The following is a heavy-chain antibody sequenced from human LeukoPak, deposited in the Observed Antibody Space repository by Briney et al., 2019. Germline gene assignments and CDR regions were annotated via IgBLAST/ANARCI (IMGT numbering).Heavy chain of an antibody. D-gene: IGHD1-14*01. CDR1: GGSISTYY. Sequence: SESLSLTCTVSGGSISTYYWSWIRQPPGKGLEWIGYIYYSGNTTSNPSPTSRVTIPVETSTNQSSLMLSPMTTAEPAVYYCSGRRPDQWYFDLWGRGTLVTVSS. CDR3: SGRRPDQWYFDL. V-gene: IGHV4-59*08. J-gene: IGHJ2*01. CDR2: IYYSGNT.